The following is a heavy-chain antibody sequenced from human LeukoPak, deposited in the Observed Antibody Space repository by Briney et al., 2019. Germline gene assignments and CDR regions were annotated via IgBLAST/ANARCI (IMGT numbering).Heavy chain of an antibody. CDR3: ARAYYDILTGCYSIQYYFDY. CDR1: GYSFTSYW. J-gene: IGHJ4*02. Sequence: GESLKISCKGSGYSFTSYWIGWVRQMPGKGLEWMGIIYPGDSDTRYSPSFQGQVTISADKSISTAYLQWSSLKASDTAMYYCARAYYDILTGCYSIQYYFDYWGQGTLVTVSS. V-gene: IGHV5-51*01. CDR2: IYPGDSDT. D-gene: IGHD3-9*01.